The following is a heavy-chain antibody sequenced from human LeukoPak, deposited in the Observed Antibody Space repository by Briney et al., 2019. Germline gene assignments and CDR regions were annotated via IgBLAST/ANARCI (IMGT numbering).Heavy chain of an antibody. CDR1: GGSFSGYY. V-gene: IGHV4-34*01. J-gene: IGHJ4*02. CDR3: AGSVRRGSGSYYKD. CDR2: INHSGST. Sequence: SETLSLTCAVYGGSFSGYYWSWIRQPPGKGLEWIGEINHSGSTNYNPSLKSRVTISVDTSKNQFSLKLSSVTAADTAVYYCAGSVRRGSGSYYKDWGQGTLVTVSS. D-gene: IGHD3-10*01.